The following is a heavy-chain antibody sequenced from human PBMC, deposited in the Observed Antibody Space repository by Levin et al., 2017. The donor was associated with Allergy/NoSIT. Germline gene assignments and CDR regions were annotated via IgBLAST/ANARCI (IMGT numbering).Heavy chain of an antibody. V-gene: IGHV3-48*02. CDR3: ARNRYCSSGSCYFFDY. Sequence: GGSLRPSCAASGFTFSSYSMNWVRQAPGKGLEWVSYISSSSSIIYYADSVKGRFTISRDNAKNSLYLQMNSLRDEDTAMYYCARNRYCSSGSCYFFDYWDQGTLVTVSS. D-gene: IGHD2-2*01. J-gene: IGHJ4*02. CDR1: GFTFSSYS. CDR2: ISSSSSII.